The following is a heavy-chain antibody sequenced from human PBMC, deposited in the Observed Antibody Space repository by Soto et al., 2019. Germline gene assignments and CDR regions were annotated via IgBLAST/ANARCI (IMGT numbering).Heavy chain of an antibody. Sequence: PEGALRGSCGASVCSCSIYSMSWVRQAPGKGLEWVASISSSSSYIYYADSVKGRFTISRDKAKNSLFLQMSSLRAEDTALYYCERHQGSVAANDGMQVWARGTTV. D-gene: IGHD2-15*01. CDR2: ISSSSSYI. J-gene: IGHJ6*01. V-gene: IGHV3-21*01. CDR1: VCSCSIYS. CDR3: ERHQGSVAANDGMQV.